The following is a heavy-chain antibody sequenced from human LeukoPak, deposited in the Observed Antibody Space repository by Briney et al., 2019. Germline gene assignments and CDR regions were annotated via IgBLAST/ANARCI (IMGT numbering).Heavy chain of an antibody. Sequence: SETLSLTCAVYGGSFSGYYWSWIRQPPGKGLEWIGEINHSGSTNYNPSLKSRVTISVDTSKNQFSLKLSSVTAADTAVYYCAGAARLSDWNYEPAPFDPWGQGTLVTVSS. CDR3: AGAARLSDWNYEPAPFDP. J-gene: IGHJ5*02. V-gene: IGHV4-34*01. CDR1: GGSFSGYY. D-gene: IGHD1-7*01. CDR2: INHSGST.